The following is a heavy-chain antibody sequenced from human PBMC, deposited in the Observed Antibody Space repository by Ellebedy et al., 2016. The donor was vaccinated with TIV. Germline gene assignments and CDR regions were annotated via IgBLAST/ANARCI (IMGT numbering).Heavy chain of an antibody. V-gene: IGHV3-21*01. CDR1: GFTFTTYI. CDR3: ATTYYYDSSGYYYRSFDY. CDR2: ISSTSSYI. D-gene: IGHD3-22*01. J-gene: IGHJ4*02. Sequence: GESLKISXAASGFTFTTYIMNWVRQAPGKGLEWVSSISSTSSYIYYADSVKGRFTISRDNAKSSLYLQMSGLRAEDTAIYYCATTYYYDSSGYYYRSFDYWGQGTLVTVSS.